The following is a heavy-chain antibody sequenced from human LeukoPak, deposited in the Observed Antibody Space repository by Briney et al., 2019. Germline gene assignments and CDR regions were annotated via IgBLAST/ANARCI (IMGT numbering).Heavy chain of an antibody. V-gene: IGHV1-69*01. CDR2: IIPIFGTA. D-gene: IGHD3-3*01. CDR1: GGTFSSYA. CDR3: ASDPRGDFWSGPGPYYYYMDV. Sequence: GSSVKVSCKASGGTFSSYAISWVRQAPGQGLEWIGGIIPIFGTANYAQKFQGRVTITADESTSTAYMELSSLRSEDTAVYYCASDPRGDFWSGPGPYYYYMDVWGKGTTVTVSS. J-gene: IGHJ6*03.